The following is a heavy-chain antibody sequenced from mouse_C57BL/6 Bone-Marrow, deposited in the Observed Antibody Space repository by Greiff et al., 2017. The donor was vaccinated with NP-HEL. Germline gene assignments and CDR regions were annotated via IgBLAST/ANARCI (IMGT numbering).Heavy chain of an antibody. CDR2: INPNNGGT. CDR3: AREYYGPYYFDY. CDR1: GYTFTDYN. V-gene: IGHV1-22*01. D-gene: IGHD1-1*01. J-gene: IGHJ2*01. Sequence: VQLKESGPELVKPGASVKMSCKASGYTFTDYNMYWVKQSHGKSLEWIGYINPNNGGTSYNQKFKGKATLTVNKSSSTAYMELRSLTSEDSAVYYCAREYYGPYYFDYWGQGTTLTVSS.